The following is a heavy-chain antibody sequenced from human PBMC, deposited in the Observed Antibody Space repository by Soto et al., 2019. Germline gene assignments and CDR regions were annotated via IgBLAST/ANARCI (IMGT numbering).Heavy chain of an antibody. CDR1: GFTFSSFA. CDR3: AKDAAGRVAARFDH. J-gene: IGHJ4*02. Sequence: PGESLKISCAASGFTFSSFAMSWVRQAPGKGLEWVSSITDSGDETYYSDSVRGRFTITRDNPKNTVFLLLNSLRAEDTARYYCAKDAAGRVAARFDHWGQGNLVTVSS. CDR2: ITDSGDET. V-gene: IGHV3-23*01. D-gene: IGHD6-13*01.